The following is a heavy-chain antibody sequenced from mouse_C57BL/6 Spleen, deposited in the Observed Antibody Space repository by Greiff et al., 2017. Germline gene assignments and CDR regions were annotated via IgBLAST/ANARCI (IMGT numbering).Heavy chain of an antibody. CDR3: ARSGDLEPYYYGSWFAY. V-gene: IGHV1-53*01. J-gene: IGHJ3*01. Sequence: QVQLQQPGTELVKPGASVKLSCKASGYTFTSYWMHWVKQRPGQGLEWIGNINPSNGGTNYNEKFKSKATLTVDKSSSTAYMQRSSLTSEDSAVYYCARSGDLEPYYYGSWFAYWGQGTLVTVSA. CDR1: GYTFTSYW. CDR2: INPSNGGT. D-gene: IGHD1-1*01.